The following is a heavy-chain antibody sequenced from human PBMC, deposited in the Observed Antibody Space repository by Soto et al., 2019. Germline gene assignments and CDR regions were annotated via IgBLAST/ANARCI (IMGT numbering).Heavy chain of an antibody. Sequence: SVKVSCKASGGTFSSYAISWVRQAPGQGLEWMGGIIPIFGTANYAQKFQGRVTITADESTSTAYMELSSLRSEDTAVYYCARAGGYCSSTSCPFDYWGQGTLVTVST. J-gene: IGHJ4*02. CDR2: IIPIFGTA. CDR3: ARAGGYCSSTSCPFDY. D-gene: IGHD2-2*03. V-gene: IGHV1-69*13. CDR1: GGTFSSYA.